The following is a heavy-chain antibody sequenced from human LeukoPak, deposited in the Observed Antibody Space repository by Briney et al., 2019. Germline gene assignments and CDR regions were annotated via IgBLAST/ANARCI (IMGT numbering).Heavy chain of an antibody. CDR2: VSADGDNT. V-gene: IGHV3-43*02. CDR1: GFTFDDYA. D-gene: IGHD5/OR15-5a*01. CDR3: AKGGYSVYHFDY. Sequence: PGGSLRLSCTASGFTFDDYAMHWVRQAPGKVLQWVSLVSADGDNTYYADSVRGRFTISRDNNINSLYLQLSSLGTEDTAFYYCAKGGYSVYHFDYWGQGTLVTVSS. J-gene: IGHJ4*02.